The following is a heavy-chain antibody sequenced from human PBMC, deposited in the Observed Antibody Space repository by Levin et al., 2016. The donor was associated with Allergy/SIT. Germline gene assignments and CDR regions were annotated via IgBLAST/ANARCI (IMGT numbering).Heavy chain of an antibody. V-gene: IGHV4-39*01. Sequence: WIRQPPGKGLEWIGSIYYSGSTYYNPSLKSRVTISVDTSKNQFSLKLSSVTAADTAVYYCARSIVGAADAFDIWGQGTMVTVSS. CDR2: IYYSGST. CDR3: ARSIVGAADAFDI. J-gene: IGHJ3*02. D-gene: IGHD1-26*01.